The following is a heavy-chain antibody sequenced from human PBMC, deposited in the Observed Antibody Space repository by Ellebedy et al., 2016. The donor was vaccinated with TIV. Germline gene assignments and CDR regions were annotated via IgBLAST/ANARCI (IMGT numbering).Heavy chain of an antibody. D-gene: IGHD3-16*01. CDR1: GGSISVTNFY. J-gene: IGHJ4*02. V-gene: IGHV4-39*02. CDR3: AREKTMITLIDH. Sequence: MPSETLSLTCTVSGGSISVTNFYWDWIRQPPGKGLEWIGSVYYSGTTYYNPSLKSRVTISIDKANSQFSLRLRSVTAADTAVYYWAREKTMITLIDHWGQGGLVTVSS. CDR2: VYYSGTT.